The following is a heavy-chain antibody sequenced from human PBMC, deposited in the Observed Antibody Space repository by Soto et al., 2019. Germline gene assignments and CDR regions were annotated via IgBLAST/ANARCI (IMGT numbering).Heavy chain of an antibody. V-gene: IGHV1-69*13. Sequence: ASVKVSCKASGGTFSSYAISWVRQAPGQGLEWMGGIIPIFGTANYAQKFQGRVTITADESTSTAYMELRGLRSDDTAVYFCAREGYYSGSGTYSPPRYYGMDVWGQGTTVTVSS. CDR2: IIPIFGTA. CDR3: AREGYYSGSGTYSPPRYYGMDV. CDR1: GGTFSSYA. D-gene: IGHD3-10*01. J-gene: IGHJ6*02.